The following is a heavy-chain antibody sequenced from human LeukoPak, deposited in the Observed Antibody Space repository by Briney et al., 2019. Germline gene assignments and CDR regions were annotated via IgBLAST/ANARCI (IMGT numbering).Heavy chain of an antibody. D-gene: IGHD2-2*01. V-gene: IGHV1-18*01. Sequence: GASVMVSCKASGYTFTNYGITWVRQAPGQGLEWMGWISPYNGDKNYAQNLQGRVTMTTDTSTGTAYMDLRSLISDDTAVYYCARVGEGHCSTTSCYWTRFDPWGQGTLVTVSS. J-gene: IGHJ5*02. CDR1: GYTFTNYG. CDR2: ISPYNGDK. CDR3: ARVGEGHCSTTSCYWTRFDP.